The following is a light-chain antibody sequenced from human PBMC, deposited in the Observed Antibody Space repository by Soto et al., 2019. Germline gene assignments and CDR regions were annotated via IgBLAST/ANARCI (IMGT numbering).Light chain of an antibody. Sequence: EIVLTQSPATLSVSPGERATLSCRASQSVSSNLAWYQQKPGQAPRLLIFGASTRATGIPARLSGSGSGTEFTLTISSLQSEDFAVYYCQQYGNWYTFGQGTKLEIK. CDR3: QQYGNWYT. J-gene: IGKJ2*01. CDR1: QSVSSN. V-gene: IGKV3-15*01. CDR2: GAS.